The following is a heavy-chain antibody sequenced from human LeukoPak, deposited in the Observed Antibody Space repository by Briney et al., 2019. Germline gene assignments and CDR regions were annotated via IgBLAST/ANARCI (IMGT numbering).Heavy chain of an antibody. Sequence: GGSLRLSCAASGFTFSSYAMSWVRQAPGKGLEWVSSFSESGGTTYADSVKGRIAISSDSSKNTLDLQMNSLRAEDTAVYYCAKGSPLDSDDEYYFDSWGRGTLVTVSS. CDR1: GFTFSSYA. CDR2: FSESGGTT. CDR3: AKGSPLDSDDEYYFDS. D-gene: IGHD3/OR15-3a*01. J-gene: IGHJ4*02. V-gene: IGHV3-23*01.